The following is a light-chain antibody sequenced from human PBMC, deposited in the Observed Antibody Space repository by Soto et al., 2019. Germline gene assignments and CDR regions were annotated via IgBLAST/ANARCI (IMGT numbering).Light chain of an antibody. CDR1: QSVSSSY. J-gene: IGKJ1*01. V-gene: IGKV3-20*01. CDR3: QQYGSSPLT. CDR2: GAS. Sequence: EIVLTQSPGTLSLSPGERATLSCRASQSVSSSYLAWYQQKPGQAPRLLIYGASSSATGIPDRFSGSGSGTDFTLTISRLEPEDFAVYYCQQYGSSPLTFGQGTQVEIK.